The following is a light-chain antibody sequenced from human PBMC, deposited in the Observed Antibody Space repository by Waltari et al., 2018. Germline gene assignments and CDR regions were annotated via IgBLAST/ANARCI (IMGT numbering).Light chain of an antibody. V-gene: IGKV1-39*01. CDR3: QQSFTTPLT. CDR2: ASS. Sequence: DVQMTQSPSSLSASLGDRVTITCRAGQSISSYLNWYQQKPGMAPKLLIYASSTLQTGFPARFSGSGSGTEFTLTISSLQPEDFATYYCQQSFTTPLTFGGGTKVEVK. J-gene: IGKJ4*01. CDR1: QSISSY.